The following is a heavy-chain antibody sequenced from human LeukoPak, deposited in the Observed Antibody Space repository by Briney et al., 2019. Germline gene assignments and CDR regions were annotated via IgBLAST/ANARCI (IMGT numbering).Heavy chain of an antibody. CDR1: GGSISDYY. J-gene: IGHJ4*02. CDR3: AASYGSNSATHDY. V-gene: IGHV4-59*01. D-gene: IGHD4-23*01. Sequence: SETLSLTCAVSGGSISDYYWSWIRQPPGKGLEWIGDIYHSGRTNYNPSLKSRVTISVDTTKNQFSLKLSSVTAEDTAVYYCAASYGSNSATHDYWGQGTLVTVSS. CDR2: IYHSGRT.